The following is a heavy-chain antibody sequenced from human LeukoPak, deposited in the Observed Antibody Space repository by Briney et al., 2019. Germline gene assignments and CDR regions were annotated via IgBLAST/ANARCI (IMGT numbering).Heavy chain of an antibody. V-gene: IGHV4-39*01. CDR1: GGSITSSNYY. CDR2: FYYSGST. CDR3: VYYYGSGSVEY. Sequence: SETLSLTCTVSGGSITSSNYYWGWIRQPPGKGLEWIWSFYYSGSTNYNPSLKSRVTISVDTSKNQFSLKLSSVTAADTAVYYCVYYYGSGSVEYWGQGTLVTVSS. D-gene: IGHD3-10*01. J-gene: IGHJ4*02.